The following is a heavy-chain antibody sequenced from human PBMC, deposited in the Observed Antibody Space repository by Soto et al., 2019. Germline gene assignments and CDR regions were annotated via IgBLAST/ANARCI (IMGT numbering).Heavy chain of an antibody. Sequence: EVPLVESGGGLAQPGRSLRLSCAASGFTFDDYAMHWVRQAPGKGLEWVSSISWNSVTIDYAGSVKGRFTIARDNAKNSLYLQMNSLRAEDTALYYCAKHPYGSGSYPFDYWGQGTLVTVSP. CDR3: AKHPYGSGSYPFDY. J-gene: IGHJ4*02. D-gene: IGHD3-10*01. CDR1: GFTFDDYA. V-gene: IGHV3-9*01. CDR2: ISWNSVTI.